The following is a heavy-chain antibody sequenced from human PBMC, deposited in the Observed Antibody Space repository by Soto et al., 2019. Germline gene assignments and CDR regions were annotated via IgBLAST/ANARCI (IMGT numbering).Heavy chain of an antibody. J-gene: IGHJ5*02. Sequence: SETLSLTCTFSGGSLSNYYWSWIRQPAGKGLEWIGRIYTSGNTNYNPSLKGRVTMSVDMSKNQFSLKLSSVAAADTAVYYCARDDNGDNGSAFDPWGQGNRVTVSS. CDR2: IYTSGNT. D-gene: IGHD4-17*01. CDR3: ARDDNGDNGSAFDP. V-gene: IGHV4-4*07. CDR1: GGSLSNYY.